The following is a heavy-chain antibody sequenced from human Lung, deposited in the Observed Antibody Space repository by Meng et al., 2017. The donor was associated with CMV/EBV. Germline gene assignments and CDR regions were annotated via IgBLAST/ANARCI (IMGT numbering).Heavy chain of an antibody. Sequence: GGSXRLXCAASRFSSYTLNWVRQAPGKGLEWVSSISSSSSYVYYADSVKGRFTISRDNAKNSLYLQMNSLRAEDTAVYYCAREGYDYDSGSYYYYFDHWGXGSLVTVSS. CDR2: ISSSSSYV. D-gene: IGHD3-10*01. CDR3: AREGYDYDSGSYYYYFDH. V-gene: IGHV3-21*01. CDR1: RFSSYT. J-gene: IGHJ4*01.